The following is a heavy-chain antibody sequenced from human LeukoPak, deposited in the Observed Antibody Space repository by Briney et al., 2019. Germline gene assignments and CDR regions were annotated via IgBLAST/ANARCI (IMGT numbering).Heavy chain of an antibody. D-gene: IGHD6-13*01. J-gene: IGHJ4*02. CDR1: GFTFSTYW. V-gene: IGHV3-7*03. CDR2: IKEDGSDK. CDR3: ARDSGWFRFDY. Sequence: GGSLRLSCAASGFTFSTYWMTWVRQAPGKGLEWVANIKEDGSDKYYVDSAKGRFTISRDNAKNSLYLQMNSLRAEDTAVYFCARDSGWFRFDYWGQGTLVTVSS.